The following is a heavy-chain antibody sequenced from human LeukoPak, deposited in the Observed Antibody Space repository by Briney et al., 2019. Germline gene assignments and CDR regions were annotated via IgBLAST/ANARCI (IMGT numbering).Heavy chain of an antibody. CDR3: ATVPAAMPTFYYGMDV. Sequence: PGGSLRLSCAASGFTFSSYSMNWVRQAPGKGLEWVSSISSSSSYIYYADSVKGRFTISRDNAKNSLYLQMNSLRAEDTAVYYCATVPAAMPTFYYGMDVWGQRTTVTVSS. J-gene: IGHJ6*02. V-gene: IGHV3-21*01. D-gene: IGHD2-2*01. CDR1: GFTFSSYS. CDR2: ISSSSSYI.